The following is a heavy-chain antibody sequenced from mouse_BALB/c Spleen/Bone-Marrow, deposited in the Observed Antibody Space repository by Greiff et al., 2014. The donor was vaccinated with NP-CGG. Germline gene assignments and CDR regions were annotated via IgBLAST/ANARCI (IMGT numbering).Heavy chain of an antibody. CDR1: GFNIKDTY. J-gene: IGHJ4*01. CDR2: IDPANGNT. V-gene: IGHV14-3*02. Sequence: VQLQQSGAELVKPGASVKLSCTASGFNIKDTYMHWVKQRPEQGLEWIERIDPANGNTKYDPKFQGKATITADTSSNTAYLQLSSLTSEDTAVYYCARGEYYAMDYWGQGTSVTVSS. CDR3: ARGEYYAMDY.